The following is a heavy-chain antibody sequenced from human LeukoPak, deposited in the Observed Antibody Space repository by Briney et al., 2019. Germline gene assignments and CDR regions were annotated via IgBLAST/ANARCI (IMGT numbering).Heavy chain of an antibody. Sequence: RPGGSLRLSCAASGFTFSSYWMSWVRQAPGKGLEWVANIKQDGSEKYYVDSVKGRFTISRDNAKNSLYLQMNSLRAEDTAVYYCARVLQEGGVDYYFDYWGQGTLVTVSS. J-gene: IGHJ4*02. CDR3: ARVLQEGGVDYYFDY. V-gene: IGHV3-7*01. CDR1: GFTFSSYW. D-gene: IGHD2-8*02. CDR2: IKQDGSEK.